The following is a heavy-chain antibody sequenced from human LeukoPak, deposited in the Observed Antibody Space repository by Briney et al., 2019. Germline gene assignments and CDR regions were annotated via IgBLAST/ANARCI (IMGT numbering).Heavy chain of an antibody. CDR2: IYYSGST. Sequence: PSQTLSLTCTVSGGSISSGDYYWSWIRQPPGTGLEWIGYIYYSGSTYYNPSLKSRATISVDTSKNQFSLKVSSVTAADTAVYYCATDRTTSWGGFDIWSHGAMVSVSS. D-gene: IGHD2-2*01. CDR3: ATDRTTSWGGFDI. V-gene: IGHV4-30-4*08. CDR1: GGSISSGDYY. J-gene: IGHJ3*02.